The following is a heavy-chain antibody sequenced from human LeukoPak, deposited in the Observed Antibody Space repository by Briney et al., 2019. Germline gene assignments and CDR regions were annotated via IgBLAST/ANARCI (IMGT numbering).Heavy chain of an antibody. CDR2: INSDGSST. Sequence: GGSLRLSCAASGFTFSSYAMSWVRQVPGKGLVWVSHINSDGSSTSYADSVKGRFTISRDNAKNTLYLQMNSLRAEDTAVYFCARDKVYYGSGTYGYWGQGTLVTVSS. D-gene: IGHD3-10*01. CDR1: GFTFSSYA. CDR3: ARDKVYYGSGTYGY. V-gene: IGHV3-74*01. J-gene: IGHJ4*02.